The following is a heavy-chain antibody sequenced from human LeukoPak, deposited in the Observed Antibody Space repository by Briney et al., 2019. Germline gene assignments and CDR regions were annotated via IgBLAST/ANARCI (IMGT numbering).Heavy chain of an antibody. D-gene: IGHD1-26*01. CDR1: GFTFSSYA. Sequence: GGSLRLSCAASGFTFSSYAMSWVRQAPGKGLEWVSSISGNGGSTYYADSVKGRFTISRDNSKNTLYLQMNSLRAEDTAVYYCAKSLSSGSYFGYNYYMDVWGKGTTVTISS. CDR2: ISGNGGST. CDR3: AKSLSSGSYFGYNYYMDV. J-gene: IGHJ6*03. V-gene: IGHV3-23*01.